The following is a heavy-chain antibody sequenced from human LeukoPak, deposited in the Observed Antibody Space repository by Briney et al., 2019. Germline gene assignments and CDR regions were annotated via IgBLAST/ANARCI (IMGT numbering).Heavy chain of an antibody. V-gene: IGHV3-23*01. Sequence: GGSLRLSCAASGFTFSSYAMSWVRQAPGKGLEWVSAISGSGGSTYYADSVKGRFTISRDNSKNTLYLQMNSLRAEDTAVYYCAGEGYYDSSGFLDYWGQGTLVTVSS. J-gene: IGHJ4*02. CDR1: GFTFSSYA. D-gene: IGHD3-22*01. CDR2: ISGSGGST. CDR3: AGEGYYDSSGFLDY.